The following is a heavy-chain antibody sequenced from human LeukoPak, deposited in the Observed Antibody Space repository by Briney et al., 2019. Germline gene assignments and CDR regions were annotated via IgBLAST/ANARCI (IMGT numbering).Heavy chain of an antibody. V-gene: IGHV4-34*01. Sequence: SETLSLTCTVSGGSISSAGYYWSWIRQPPGKGLEWIGEINHSGSTNYNPSLKSRVTISVDTSKNQFSLKLSSVTAADTAVYYCARGLRITIFGVGTKFDPWGQGTLVTVSS. J-gene: IGHJ5*02. D-gene: IGHD3-3*01. CDR3: ARGLRITIFGVGTKFDP. CDR2: INHSGST. CDR1: GGSISSAGYY.